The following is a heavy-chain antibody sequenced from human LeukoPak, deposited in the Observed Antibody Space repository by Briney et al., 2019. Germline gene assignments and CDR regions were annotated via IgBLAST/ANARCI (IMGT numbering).Heavy chain of an antibody. D-gene: IGHD5-24*01. J-gene: IGHJ6*02. Sequence: ASVKVSCKASGGTFSSYAISWVRQAPGQGLEWMGRIIPILGIANYAQKFQGRVTITADKSTSTAYMELSSLRSEDTAVYYCARQGFGRDGYNPYGMDVWGQGTTVTVSS. CDR3: ARQGFGRDGYNPYGMDV. CDR1: GGTFSSYA. V-gene: IGHV1-69*04. CDR2: IIPILGIA.